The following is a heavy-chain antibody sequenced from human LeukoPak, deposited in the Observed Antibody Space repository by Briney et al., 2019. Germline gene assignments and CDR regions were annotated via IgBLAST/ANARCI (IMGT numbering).Heavy chain of an antibody. Sequence: PSETLSLTCTVSGGSISNYYWSWIRQPPGKGLEWIGHISYSGATKYNPSLKSRITISVDTSKNQFSLMLSSVTAADTAVYYCARFGITVVPGGKYYFDYWGQGTLVTVSS. D-gene: IGHD3-10*01. J-gene: IGHJ4*02. CDR2: ISYSGAT. CDR3: ARFGITVVPGGKYYFDY. CDR1: GGSISNYY. V-gene: IGHV4-59*08.